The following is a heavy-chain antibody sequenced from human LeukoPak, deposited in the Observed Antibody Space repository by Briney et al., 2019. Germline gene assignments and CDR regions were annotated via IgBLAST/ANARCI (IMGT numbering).Heavy chain of an antibody. D-gene: IGHD3-22*01. CDR2: ISGSGGST. J-gene: IGHJ4*02. Sequence: GGSLRLSCAASGFTFSSYAMSWVRQAPGKGLEWVSAISGSGGSTYYADSVKGRLTISRDNSKNTLYLQMNSLRAEDTAVYYCAKDPSYYYDSSGYSFDYWGQGTLVTVSS. V-gene: IGHV3-23*01. CDR1: GFTFSSYA. CDR3: AKDPSYYYDSSGYSFDY.